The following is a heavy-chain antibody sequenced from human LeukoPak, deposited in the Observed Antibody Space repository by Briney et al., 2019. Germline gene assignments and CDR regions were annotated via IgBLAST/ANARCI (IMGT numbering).Heavy chain of an antibody. CDR1: GYTFTSYD. D-gene: IGHD6-13*01. J-gene: IGHJ5*02. CDR3: AKDPPRGGSSSWYFGENWFDP. V-gene: IGHV1-8*01. CDR2: MNPNSGNT. Sequence: ASVKVSCKASGYTFTSYDINWVRQATGQGLEWMGWMNPNSGNTGYAQKFQGRVTMTRNTSISTAYMELSSLRSEDTAVYYCAKDPPRGGSSSWYFGENWFDPWGQGTLVTVSS.